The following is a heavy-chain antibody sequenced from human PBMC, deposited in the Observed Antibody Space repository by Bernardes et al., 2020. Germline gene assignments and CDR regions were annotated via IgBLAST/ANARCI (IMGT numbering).Heavy chain of an antibody. Sequence: GGSLRLSCAASGFTFSSYGMHWVRQAPGKGLEWVAVIWYDGSNKYYAASVKGRFTISRDNSKNTLYLQMNSLRAEDTAVYYCARDSEETAMVWYYYGMDVWGQGTTVTVYS. CDR3: ARDSEETAMVWYYYGMDV. CDR1: GFTFSSYG. CDR2: IWYDGSNK. D-gene: IGHD5-18*01. J-gene: IGHJ6*02. V-gene: IGHV3-33*01.